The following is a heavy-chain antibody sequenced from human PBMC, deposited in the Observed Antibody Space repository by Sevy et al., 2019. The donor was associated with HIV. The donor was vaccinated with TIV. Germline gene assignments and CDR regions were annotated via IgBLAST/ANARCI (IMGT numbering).Heavy chain of an antibody. J-gene: IGHJ4*02. Sequence: SETLSLTYTVSGGSISSSSYYWGWIRQPPGKGLEWIGSIYYSGSTYYNPSLKSRVTISVDTSKNQFSLKLSSVTAADTAVYYCARHPIIRYGDYAYADYWGQGTLVTVSS. CDR2: IYYSGST. CDR3: ARHPIIRYGDYAYADY. D-gene: IGHD4-17*01. CDR1: GGSISSSSYY. V-gene: IGHV4-39*01.